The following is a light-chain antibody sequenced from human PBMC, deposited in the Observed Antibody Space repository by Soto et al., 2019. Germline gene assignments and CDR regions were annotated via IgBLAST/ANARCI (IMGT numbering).Light chain of an antibody. CDR2: GAS. V-gene: IGKV3-20*01. CDR3: QQYSSLPTT. Sequence: EIVLTQSPGTLSLSPGERATLSCRASQSVSSSYLAWYQQKPGQAPRLLIYGASSRATGVPDRFSGRGSGTDFTLTISRLEPEDFTVYYCQQYSSLPTTFGPGTKVDIK. J-gene: IGKJ3*01. CDR1: QSVSSSY.